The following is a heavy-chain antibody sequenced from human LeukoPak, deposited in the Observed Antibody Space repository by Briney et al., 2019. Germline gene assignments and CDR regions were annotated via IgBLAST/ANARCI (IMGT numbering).Heavy chain of an antibody. D-gene: IGHD1-26*01. CDR2: ISSSGSTI. Sequence: GGSLRLSGAASGFTFSSYEMNWVRQAPGKGLEWVSYISSSGSTIYYADSVKGRFTISRDNAKNSLYLQMNSLRAEDTAVYYCARSLPAYSGSLYWGQGTLVTVSS. CDR3: ARSLPAYSGSLY. V-gene: IGHV3-48*03. CDR1: GFTFSSYE. J-gene: IGHJ4*02.